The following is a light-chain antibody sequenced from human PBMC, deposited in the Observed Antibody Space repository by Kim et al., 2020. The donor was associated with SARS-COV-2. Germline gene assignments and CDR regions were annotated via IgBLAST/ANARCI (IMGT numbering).Light chain of an antibody. Sequence: EIVLTQSPGTLSLSPGERATLSCRASQSVSSSYLAWYQQKPGQAPRLLIYGASSRATGIPDRFSGSGSGTDFTLTISRLEPEDFAVYYCQKYGSSSYTLGQETRREI. V-gene: IGKV3-20*01. CDR2: GAS. CDR3: QKYGSSSYT. J-gene: IGKJ2*01. CDR1: QSVSSSY.